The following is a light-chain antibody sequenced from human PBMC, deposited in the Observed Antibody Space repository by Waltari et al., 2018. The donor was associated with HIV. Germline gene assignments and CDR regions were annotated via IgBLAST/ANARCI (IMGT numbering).Light chain of an antibody. CDR1: QSISNY. V-gene: IGKV1-39*01. Sequence: DIQMIQSPSSLSASVGDRVTITCRASQSISNYLNWYQQKPGKAPKLLIYAASSLQSGVPSRFSGSGSGTDFTLTISSLQPEDFATYYCHQSYSTLYTFGQGTKLDIK. CDR2: AAS. J-gene: IGKJ2*01. CDR3: HQSYSTLYT.